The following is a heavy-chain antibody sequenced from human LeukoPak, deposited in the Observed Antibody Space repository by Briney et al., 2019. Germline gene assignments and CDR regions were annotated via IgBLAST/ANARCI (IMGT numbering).Heavy chain of an antibody. V-gene: IGHV1-69*13. CDR2: IIPIFGTA. D-gene: IGHD3-22*01. J-gene: IGHJ4*02. CDR3: AREVPYDSSRYYQPFDY. CDR1: GGTFSSYA. Sequence: ASVKVSCKASGGTFSSYAISWVRQAPGQGLEWMGGIIPIFGTANYAQKFQGRVTITADESTSTAYMELRSLRSDDTAVYYCAREVPYDSSRYYQPFDYWGQGTLVTASS.